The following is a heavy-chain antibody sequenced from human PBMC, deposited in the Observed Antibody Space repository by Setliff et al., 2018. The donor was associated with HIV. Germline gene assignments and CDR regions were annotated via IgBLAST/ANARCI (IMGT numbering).Heavy chain of an antibody. CDR3: ARRQQLVRLFWFDP. CDR2: LFYSGST. Sequence: SETLSLTCAVSGDSITSRNYHWDWVRQPPGKGLEWIGSLFYSGSTNYNPSLKSRVTISVDTSKNQFSLKLSSVTVADTAVYYCARRQQLVRLFWFDPWGQGTLVTVSS. J-gene: IGHJ5*02. V-gene: IGHV4-39*01. D-gene: IGHD6-13*01. CDR1: GDSITSRNYH.